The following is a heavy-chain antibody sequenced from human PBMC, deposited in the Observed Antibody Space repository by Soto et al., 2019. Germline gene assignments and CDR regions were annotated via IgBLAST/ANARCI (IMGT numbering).Heavy chain of an antibody. CDR2: IHYSGSA. J-gene: IGHJ4*02. Sequence: SETLSLTCTGSGGFISSYYWSWIRQPPGKGLEWIGYIHYSGSANYNPSLMSRVTISVDSSKNQFSLKLSSVTAADTAVYYCARDQNGSPHFDYWGQGTLVTVSS. V-gene: IGHV4-59*01. D-gene: IGHD1-26*01. CDR1: GGFISSYY. CDR3: ARDQNGSPHFDY.